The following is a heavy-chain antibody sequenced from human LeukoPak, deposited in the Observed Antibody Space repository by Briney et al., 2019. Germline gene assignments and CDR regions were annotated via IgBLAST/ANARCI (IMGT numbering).Heavy chain of an antibody. CDR1: GYTFTCYY. J-gene: IGHJ5*02. CDR3: ARESSRDIVVVPAAPGNWFDP. CDR2: INPNSGGT. D-gene: IGHD2-2*01. Sequence: ASVKVSCKASGYTFTCYYMHWVRQAPGQGLEWMGWINPNSGGTNYAQKFQGRVTMTRDTSISTAYMELSRLRSDDTAVYYCARESSRDIVVVPAAPGNWFDPWGQGTLVTVSS. V-gene: IGHV1-2*02.